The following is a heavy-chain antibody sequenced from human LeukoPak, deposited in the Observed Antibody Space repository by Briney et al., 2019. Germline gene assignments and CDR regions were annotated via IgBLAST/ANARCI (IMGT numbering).Heavy chain of an antibody. D-gene: IGHD5-24*01. Sequence: PSETLSLTCTVSGGSISSYYWSWIRQPPGKGLEWIGYIYYSGSTNYNPSLKSRVTISVDTSKNQFSLKLSSVTAADTAVYYCAREGYTAYFDYWGQGTLVTVSS. V-gene: IGHV4-59*01. CDR2: IYYSGST. CDR1: GGSISSYY. J-gene: IGHJ4*02. CDR3: AREGYTAYFDY.